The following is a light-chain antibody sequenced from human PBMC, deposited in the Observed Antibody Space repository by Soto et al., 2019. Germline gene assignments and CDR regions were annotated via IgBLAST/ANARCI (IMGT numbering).Light chain of an antibody. CDR2: GAS. CDR1: QSVSRN. J-gene: IGKJ2*01. CDR3: QQYNNWPPYT. V-gene: IGKV3-15*01. Sequence: EIVMTQSPATLSVSPGERATLSCRASQSVSRNLAWYQQKPGQAPRLLIYGASTRATGVPARFSGSGSGTEFTLTISSLQSEDLAVYHCQQYNNWPPYTFGQGTKLEIK.